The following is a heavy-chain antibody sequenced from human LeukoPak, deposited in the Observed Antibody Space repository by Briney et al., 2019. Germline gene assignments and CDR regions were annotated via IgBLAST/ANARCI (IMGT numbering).Heavy chain of an antibody. Sequence: RGESLKISCKASGYRFTTDYIGWVRQMPGKGLEWMGIIYPDDSETNYSPSFQGQVSMSVDKSITTAYLQWSSLKASDTAIYYCARPRDAAAGAGAFDIWGQGTMVTVSS. CDR3: ARPRDAAAGAGAFDI. CDR1: GYRFTTDY. V-gene: IGHV5-51*01. CDR2: IYPDDSET. J-gene: IGHJ3*02. D-gene: IGHD6-13*01.